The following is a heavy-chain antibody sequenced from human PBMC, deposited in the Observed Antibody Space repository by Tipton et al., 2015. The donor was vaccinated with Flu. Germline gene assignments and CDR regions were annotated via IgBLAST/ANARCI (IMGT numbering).Heavy chain of an antibody. J-gene: IGHJ6*02. Sequence: QVQLVQSGAEVKKPGSSVKVSCKASGGTFSSYTISWVRQAPGQGLEWMGGIIPLLSTTDYAQKFQGRVTITADESASTASMELSSLRSEDTAVYYCARDRGSYNIHLEYHYYYGMDVWGQGTTVTVSS. V-gene: IGHV1-69*12. CDR2: IIPLLSTT. CDR1: GGTFSSYT. D-gene: IGHD1-26*01. CDR3: ARDRGSYNIHLEYHYYYGMDV.